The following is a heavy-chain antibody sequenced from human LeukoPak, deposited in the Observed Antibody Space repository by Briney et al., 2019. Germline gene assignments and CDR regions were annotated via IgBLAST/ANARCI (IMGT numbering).Heavy chain of an antibody. CDR1: GYTFTSYY. J-gene: IGHJ4*02. CDR3: ARDLRWGDY. Sequence: ASVKVSCKASGYTFTSYYMHWVRQAPGQGLEWMGIINPSGGSTSYAQKFQGRVTMTRDMSTSTVYMELSRLRSDDTAVYYCARDLRWGDYWGQGTLVTVSS. V-gene: IGHV1-46*01. CDR2: INPSGGST. D-gene: IGHD4-23*01.